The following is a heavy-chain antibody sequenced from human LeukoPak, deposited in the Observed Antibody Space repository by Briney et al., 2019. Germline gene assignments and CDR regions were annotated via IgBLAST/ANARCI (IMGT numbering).Heavy chain of an antibody. CDR2: IYYSGST. J-gene: IGHJ6*03. CDR1: GGSISSYY. Sequence: NPSETLSLTCTVSGGSISSYYWSWIRHPPGKGREWLGYIYYSGSTNYNPSLKSRVTISVDTSKNQFSLKLSSVTAADTAVYYCARVSSWYVRYYYMDVWGKGTTVTVSS. CDR3: ARVSSWYVRYYYMDV. V-gene: IGHV4-59*01. D-gene: IGHD6-13*01.